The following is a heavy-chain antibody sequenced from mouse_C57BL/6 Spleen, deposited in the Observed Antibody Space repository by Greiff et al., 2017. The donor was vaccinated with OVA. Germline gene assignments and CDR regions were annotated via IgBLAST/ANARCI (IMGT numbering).Heavy chain of an antibody. CDR3: ARSTIYYGNPYWYFDV. CDR1: GYAFSSSW. V-gene: IGHV1-82*01. D-gene: IGHD2-1*01. J-gene: IGHJ1*03. CDR2: IYPGDGDT. Sequence: VQLQQSGPELVKPGASVKISCKASGYAFSSSWMNWVKQRPGKGLEWIGRIYPGDGDTNYNGKFKGKATLTADKSSSTAYMQLSSLTSEDSAVYFFARSTIYYGNPYWYFDVWGTGTTVTVSS.